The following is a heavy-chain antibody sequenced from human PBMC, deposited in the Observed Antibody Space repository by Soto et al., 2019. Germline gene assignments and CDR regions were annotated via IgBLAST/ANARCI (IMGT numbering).Heavy chain of an antibody. V-gene: IGHV3-30-3*01. CDR2: ISYDGSNK. J-gene: IGHJ4*02. CDR1: GFTFSSYA. CDR3: ARIHPRDYGEQHY. D-gene: IGHD4-17*01. Sequence: GGSLRLSCAASGFTFSSYAMHWVRQAPGKGLEWVAVISYDGSNKYYADSVKGRFTISRDNSKNTLYLQMNSLRAEDTAVYYCARIHPRDYGEQHYWGQGTLVTVSS.